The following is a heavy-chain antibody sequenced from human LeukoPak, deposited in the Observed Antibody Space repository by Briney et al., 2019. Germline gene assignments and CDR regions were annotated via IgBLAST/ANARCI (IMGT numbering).Heavy chain of an antibody. J-gene: IGHJ3*02. CDR3: AKDKEMGYSYGYPAFDI. D-gene: IGHD5-18*01. V-gene: IGHV3-23*01. Sequence: GGSLRLSCAASGFTFSSYAMSWVRQAPGKGLEWVSAISGSGGSTYYADSVKGRFTISSDNSKNTLYLQMNSLRAEDTAVYYCAKDKEMGYSYGYPAFDIWGQGTMVTVSS. CDR1: GFTFSSYA. CDR2: ISGSGGST.